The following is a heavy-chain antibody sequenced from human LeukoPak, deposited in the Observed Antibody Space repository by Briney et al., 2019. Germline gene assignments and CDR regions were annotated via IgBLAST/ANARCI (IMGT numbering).Heavy chain of an antibody. CDR2: IYPGDSDT. Sequence: GESLKISCKGSGYSFTSYWIGWVRQMPGKGPEWMGIIYPGDSDTRYSPSFQGQVTISADKSISTAYLQWSSLKASDTAMYYCARHDTAAAGNRRNPQFFYYYMDVWGKGTTVTVSS. J-gene: IGHJ6*03. CDR1: GYSFTSYW. D-gene: IGHD6-13*01. V-gene: IGHV5-51*01. CDR3: ARHDTAAAGNRRNPQFFYYYMDV.